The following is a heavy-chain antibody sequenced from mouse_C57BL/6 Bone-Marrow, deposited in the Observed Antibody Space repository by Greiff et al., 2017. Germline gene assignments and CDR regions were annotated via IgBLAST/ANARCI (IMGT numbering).Heavy chain of an antibody. D-gene: IGHD3-3*01. CDR2: IWTGGGT. CDR1: GFSLTSYA. Sequence: VQGVESGPGLVAPSQSLSITCTVSGFSLTSYAISWVRQPPGKGLEWLGVIWTGGGTNYNSALKSRLSISKDNSKSQVFLKMNSLQTDDTARYYCARNSGTGGNYFDDWGQGTTLTVSS. CDR3: ARNSGTGGNYFDD. J-gene: IGHJ2*01. V-gene: IGHV2-9-1*01.